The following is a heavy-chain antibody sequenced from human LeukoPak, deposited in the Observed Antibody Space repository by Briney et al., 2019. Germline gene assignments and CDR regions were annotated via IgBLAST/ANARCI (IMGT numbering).Heavy chain of an antibody. V-gene: IGHV3-11*04. Sequence: GGSLRLSCAASGFTLSDYSMSWIRQAPGKGLEWISYMRPNGHTIYYADSLKGRFTVSWDNAKNSLYLQMNSLRAEDTAVYYCAREDFQLARHWFDPWGQGTLVTVSS. J-gene: IGHJ5*02. D-gene: IGHD1-1*01. CDR2: MRPNGHTI. CDR3: AREDFQLARHWFDP. CDR1: GFTLSDYS.